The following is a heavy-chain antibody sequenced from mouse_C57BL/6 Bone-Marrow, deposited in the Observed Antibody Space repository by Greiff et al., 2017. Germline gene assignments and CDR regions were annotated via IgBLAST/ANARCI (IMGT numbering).Heavy chain of an antibody. Sequence: EVKLQESGAELVKPGASVKLSCTASGFNIKDYYMHWVKQRTEQGLEWIGRIDPEDGETKYAPKFQGKATITADTSSNTAYLQLSSLTSEDTAVYYCARETPPFTTVVPFDDWGKGTTLTVSS. V-gene: IGHV14-2*01. CDR3: ARETPPFTTVVPFDD. CDR1: GFNIKDYY. J-gene: IGHJ2*01. CDR2: IDPEDGET. D-gene: IGHD1-1*01.